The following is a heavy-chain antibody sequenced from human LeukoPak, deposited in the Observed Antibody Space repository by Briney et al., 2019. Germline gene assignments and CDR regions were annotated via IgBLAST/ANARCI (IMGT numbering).Heavy chain of an antibody. D-gene: IGHD6-19*01. CDR3: AKDLGC. V-gene: IGHV3-30*18. J-gene: IGHJ4*02. Sequence: PGGSLRLSCAASGFTFSSYGMHWVRQAPGKGLEWVAVISYDGSNKYYADSVKGRFTISRDNSKNTLYLQMNSLRAEDTAVYYCAKDLGCWGQGALVTVSS. CDR2: ISYDGSNK. CDR1: GFTFSSYG.